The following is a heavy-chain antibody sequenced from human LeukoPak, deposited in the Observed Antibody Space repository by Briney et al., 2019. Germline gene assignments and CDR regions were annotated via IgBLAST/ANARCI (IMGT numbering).Heavy chain of an antibody. CDR2: IYCGDSDT. J-gene: IGHJ4*02. Sequence: GESLKISCKASGYSFTNYWIGWVRRMPGKGLEWMGIIYCGDSDTRYSPSFQGQVTISVDESISTAYLQWSSLKASDTAMYYCARFSYSTKAVDYWGQGTLVTVSS. CDR1: GYSFTNYW. V-gene: IGHV5-51*01. CDR3: ARFSYSTKAVDY. D-gene: IGHD6-13*01.